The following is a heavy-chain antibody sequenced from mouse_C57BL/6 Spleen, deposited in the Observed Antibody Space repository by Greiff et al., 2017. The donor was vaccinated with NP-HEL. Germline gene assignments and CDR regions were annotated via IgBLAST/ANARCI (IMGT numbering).Heavy chain of an antibody. CDR3: ARSPITTVVARPYFDY. D-gene: IGHD1-1*01. CDR1: GFTFTDYY. CDR2: IRNKANGYTT. Sequence: EVKLVESGGGLVQPGGSLSLSCAASGFTFTDYYMSWVRQPPGKALEWLGFIRNKANGYTTEYSASVKGRFTISRDNSQSILYLQMNALRAEDSATYYCARSPITTVVARPYFDYWGQGTTLTVSS. V-gene: IGHV7-3*01. J-gene: IGHJ2*01.